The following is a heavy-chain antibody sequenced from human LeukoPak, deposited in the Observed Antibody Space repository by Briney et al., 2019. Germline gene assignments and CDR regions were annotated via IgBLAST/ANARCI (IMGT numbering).Heavy chain of an antibody. V-gene: IGHV4-39*02. Sequence: SETLSLTCTVSGGSIGSSSYYWGWIRQPPGKGLEWIGNIYYDGSTYYNPSLKSRVTISVDTSKNHFSLKLSSVTAADTAVYYCARRPLSRDGTIFGVDPGSYYFDYWGQGTLVAVSS. CDR3: ARRPLSRDGTIFGVDPGSYYFDY. CDR2: IYYDGST. J-gene: IGHJ4*02. D-gene: IGHD3-3*01. CDR1: GGSIGSSSYY.